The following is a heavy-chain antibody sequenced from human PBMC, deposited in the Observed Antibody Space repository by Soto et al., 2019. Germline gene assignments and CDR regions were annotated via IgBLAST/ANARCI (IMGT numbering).Heavy chain of an antibody. CDR1: GFTFSSYW. D-gene: IGHD3-16*01. CDR2: IKQDGSEK. CDR3: ARDTSAPYYYYGMDV. V-gene: IGHV3-7*03. J-gene: IGHJ6*02. Sequence: GSLRLSCAASGFTFSSYWMSWVRQAPGKGLEWVANIKQDGSEKYYVDSVKGRFTISRDNAKNSLYLQMNSLRAEDTAVYYCARDTSAPYYYYGMDVWGQGTTVTVSS.